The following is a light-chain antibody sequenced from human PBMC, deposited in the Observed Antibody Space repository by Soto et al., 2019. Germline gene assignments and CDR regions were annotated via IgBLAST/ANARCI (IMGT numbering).Light chain of an antibody. CDR3: QQYSNWPPLYT. V-gene: IGKV3-15*01. Sequence: EIVMTQSPATLSVSPGQIATLSCRARQSVSTYFAWFQQKPGLPPRLLIYVASTRATGIPDRFSGSGSGTDFTLTLRSLQSADFAVYYCQQYSNWPPLYTVGRGTKQEIK. J-gene: IGKJ2*01. CDR1: QSVSTY. CDR2: VAS.